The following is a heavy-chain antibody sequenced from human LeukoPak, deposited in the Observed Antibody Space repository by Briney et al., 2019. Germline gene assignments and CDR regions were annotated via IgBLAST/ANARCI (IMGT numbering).Heavy chain of an antibody. Sequence: GGSLRLSCAASGFTFSSYSMNWVRQAPGKGLEWVSAISGSGGSTYYADSVKGRFTISRDNSKNTLYLQMNSLRAEDTAVYYCAKDLTGDFDYWGQGTLVTVSS. J-gene: IGHJ4*02. CDR2: ISGSGGST. CDR3: AKDLTGDFDY. D-gene: IGHD1-20*01. CDR1: GFTFSSYS. V-gene: IGHV3-23*01.